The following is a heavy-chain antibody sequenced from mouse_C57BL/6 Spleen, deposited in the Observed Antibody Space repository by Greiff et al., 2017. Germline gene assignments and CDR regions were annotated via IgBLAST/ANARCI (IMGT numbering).Heavy chain of an antibody. D-gene: IGHD2-4*01. J-gene: IGHJ3*01. CDR1: GFTFSDYY. Sequence: EVMLVESEGGLVQPGSSMKLSCTASGFTFSDYYMAWVRQVPEKGLEWVANINYDGSSTYYLDSLKSRFILSRDNAKNMLYLQMSSLQSEDTATYYCARALYEYDGGFAYWGQGTLVTVSA. CDR3: ARALYEYDGGFAY. CDR2: INYDGSST. V-gene: IGHV5-16*01.